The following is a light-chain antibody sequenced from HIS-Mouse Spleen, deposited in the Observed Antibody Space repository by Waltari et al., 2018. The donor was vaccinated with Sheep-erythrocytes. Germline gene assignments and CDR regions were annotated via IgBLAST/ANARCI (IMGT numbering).Light chain of an antibody. CDR1: QSISSW. J-gene: IGKJ1*01. V-gene: IGKV1-5*03. Sequence: DIQMTQSPSTLSASVGDRVTITCRASQSISSWLAWYQQKPGKAPKLLIYKASSLESGVPSGFSVSGSGTEFTLTISSLQPDDFATYYCQQYNSYSRTFGQGTKVEIK. CDR3: QQYNSYSRT. CDR2: KAS.